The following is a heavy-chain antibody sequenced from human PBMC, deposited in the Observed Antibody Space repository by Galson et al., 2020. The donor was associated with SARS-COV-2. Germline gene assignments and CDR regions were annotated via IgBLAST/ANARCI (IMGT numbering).Heavy chain of an antibody. CDR2: IYHSGST. J-gene: IGHJ4*02. CDR1: GYSISSGYY. D-gene: IGHD3-10*02. CDR3: ARDYVAGAGAFDY. V-gene: IGHV4-38-2*02. Sequence: QASETLSLTCTVSGYSISSGYYWGWIRQPPGKGLEWIGSIYHSGSTYYNPSLKSRVTISVDTSKNQFSLKLSSVTAADTAVYYCARDYVAGAGAFDYWGQGTLVTVSS.